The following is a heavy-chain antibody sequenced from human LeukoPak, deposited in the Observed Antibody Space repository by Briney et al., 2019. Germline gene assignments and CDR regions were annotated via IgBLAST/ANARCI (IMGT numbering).Heavy chain of an antibody. CDR1: GFTFSSYA. D-gene: IGHD3-10*01. CDR3: AREHYYGSGSYPSGFDY. CDR2: ISYDGSNK. V-gene: IGHV3-30*04. J-gene: IGHJ4*02. Sequence: GGSLRLSCAASGFTFSSYAVHWVRQAPGKGLEWVAVISYDGSNKYYADSVKGRFTISRDNSKNTLYLQMNSLRAEDTAVYYCAREHYYGSGSYPSGFDYWGQGTLVTVSS.